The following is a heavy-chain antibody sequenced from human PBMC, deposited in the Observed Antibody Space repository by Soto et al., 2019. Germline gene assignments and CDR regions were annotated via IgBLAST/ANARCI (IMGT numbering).Heavy chain of an antibody. D-gene: IGHD6-19*01. Sequence: EVQLVESGGGWIQPGGSLRLSCAASGFAVSSKYMTWVRQAPGKGLEWVSVIYGGGTTYYADSVKGRFTISRDTSKNTLYLQMNILRAEDTAVYYCVQTTGWPGFDFWGQGTLVTVSS. CDR3: VQTTGWPGFDF. V-gene: IGHV3-53*01. CDR2: IYGGGTT. J-gene: IGHJ4*02. CDR1: GFAVSSKY.